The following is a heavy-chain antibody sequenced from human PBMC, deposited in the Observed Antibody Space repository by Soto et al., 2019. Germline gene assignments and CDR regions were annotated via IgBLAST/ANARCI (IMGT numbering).Heavy chain of an antibody. J-gene: IGHJ6*02. Sequence: QVHLQESGPGLVKLSDTLSLTCTVSGGSISNDYWSWIRQPPGKGLEWIGYIYYSGSTNYNPSLKSRVTISVYTSKNQFSLKLSSVTAADTAVYYCARYARSRQQPYYYYYGMDVWGQGTTVTVSS. CDR2: IYYSGST. D-gene: IGHD6-13*01. V-gene: IGHV4-59*07. CDR1: GGSISNDY. CDR3: ARYARSRQQPYYYYYGMDV.